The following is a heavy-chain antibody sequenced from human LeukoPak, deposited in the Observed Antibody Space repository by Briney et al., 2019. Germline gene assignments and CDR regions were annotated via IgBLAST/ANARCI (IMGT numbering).Heavy chain of an antibody. Sequence: SETLSLTCTVSGGSISSYYWSWIRQPPGKGLEWIGYIYYSGSTNYNPSLKSRVTISVDTSKNQFSLKLSSVTAADPAVYYCARAAGQWLTYYFDYWGQGTLVTVSS. CDR1: GGSISSYY. CDR2: IYYSGST. V-gene: IGHV4-59*01. D-gene: IGHD6-19*01. J-gene: IGHJ4*02. CDR3: ARAAGQWLTYYFDY.